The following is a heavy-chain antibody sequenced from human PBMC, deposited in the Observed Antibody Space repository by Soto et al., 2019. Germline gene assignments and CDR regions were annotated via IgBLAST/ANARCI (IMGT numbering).Heavy chain of an antibody. D-gene: IGHD6-6*01. J-gene: IGHJ4*02. Sequence: RQAPGKGLEWVSYISSGAITIYYADSVKGRFTISRDNAKNSLYLQMNSLRAEDTAVYYCAGQYSSSSVEFWGQGTLVTVSS. CDR2: ISSGAITI. V-gene: IGHV3-11*01. CDR3: AGQYSSSSVEF.